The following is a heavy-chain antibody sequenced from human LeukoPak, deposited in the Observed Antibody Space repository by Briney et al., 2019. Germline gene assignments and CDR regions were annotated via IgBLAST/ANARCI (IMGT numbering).Heavy chain of an antibody. Sequence: GGSLRLSCAASGFTFSDYYMSWIRQAPGKELEWVSYISSSGSTIYYADSVKGRFTISRDNAKNSLYLQMNSLRAEDTAVYYCARSKPRYSGYDFDFDYWGQGTLVTVSS. CDR1: GFTFSDYY. V-gene: IGHV3-11*01. D-gene: IGHD5-12*01. CDR2: ISSSGSTI. CDR3: ARSKPRYSGYDFDFDY. J-gene: IGHJ4*02.